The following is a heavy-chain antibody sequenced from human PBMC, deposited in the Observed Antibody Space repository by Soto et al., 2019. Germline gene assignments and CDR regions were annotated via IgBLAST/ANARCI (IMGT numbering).Heavy chain of an antibody. Sequence: EGQLVESGGGLVQPGGSLRLSCAASGFTFSNFWVHWVRQAPGKGLVWVSRASPDGRSTSYADSVKGRFTISRDNAKNMLYMEMNSLRAEDTAVYYCAKTAGWDDSSGWYWDTFFDYWGQGTLVTVSS. CDR3: AKTAGWDDSSGWYWDTFFDY. CDR1: GFTFSNFW. J-gene: IGHJ4*02. V-gene: IGHV3-74*01. CDR2: ASPDGRST. D-gene: IGHD6-19*01.